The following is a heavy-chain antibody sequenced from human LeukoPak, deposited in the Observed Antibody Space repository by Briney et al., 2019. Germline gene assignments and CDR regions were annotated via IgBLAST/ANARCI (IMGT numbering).Heavy chain of an antibody. CDR3: ARPYSSDPDYYYYGMDV. Sequence: ASVKVSCKASGYTFTSYDINWVRQATGQGLEWMGWMNPNSGNTGYAQKFQGRVTMTRDTSSSTVYMELSSLRSEDTAVYYCARPYSSDPDYYYYGMDVWGQGTTVTVSS. D-gene: IGHD6-19*01. V-gene: IGHV1-8*01. J-gene: IGHJ6*02. CDR1: GYTFTSYD. CDR2: MNPNSGNT.